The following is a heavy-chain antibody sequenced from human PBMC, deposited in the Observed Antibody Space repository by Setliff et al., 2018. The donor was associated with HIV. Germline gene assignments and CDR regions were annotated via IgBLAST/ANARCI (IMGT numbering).Heavy chain of an antibody. CDR1: GYTFTSHT. D-gene: IGHD3-16*02. CDR2: INTGNGNT. V-gene: IGHV1-3*04. J-gene: IGHJ4*02. Sequence: ASVKVSCKASGYTFTSHTIHWVRQAPGQGLEWMGWINTGNGNTKYSQKFQDRVTITRDTSASTGYMEVNSLRPEDTAVYYCARDRIPKRGYTYREPDFDSWGQGTLVTVSS. CDR3: ARDRIPKRGYTYREPDFDS.